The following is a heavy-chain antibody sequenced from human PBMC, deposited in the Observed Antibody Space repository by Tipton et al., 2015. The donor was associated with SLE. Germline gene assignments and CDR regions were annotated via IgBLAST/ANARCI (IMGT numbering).Heavy chain of an antibody. D-gene: IGHD1-1*01. J-gene: IGHJ6*03. CDR3: ARGRYNWNDGATYYYYLDV. CDR2: LTPTGGST. Sequence: QSGAEVKKPGASVKLSCKASGYPFSTYYIHWVREAPGQDLEWMGVLTPTGGSTDYAQKFQGRVTMTRDTSTDTVYMELRSLRSDDTAVYYCARGRYNWNDGATYYYYLDVWGRGTTVIVS. CDR1: GYPFSTYY. V-gene: IGHV1-46*01.